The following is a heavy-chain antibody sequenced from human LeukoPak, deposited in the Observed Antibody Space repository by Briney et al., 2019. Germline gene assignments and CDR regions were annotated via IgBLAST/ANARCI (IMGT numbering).Heavy chain of an antibody. V-gene: IGHV3-49*04. CDR2: IRSKAYGGTT. CDR1: GFTFGDYA. Sequence: PGGSLRLSCAASGFTFGDYAMSWVRQAPGKGLEWVGFIRSKAYGGTTEYAASVKGRFTISRDDSKSIAYLQMNSLKTEDTTVYYCTRAEHSSGWELYDYWGQGTLVTVSS. J-gene: IGHJ4*02. CDR3: TRAEHSSGWELYDY. D-gene: IGHD6-19*01.